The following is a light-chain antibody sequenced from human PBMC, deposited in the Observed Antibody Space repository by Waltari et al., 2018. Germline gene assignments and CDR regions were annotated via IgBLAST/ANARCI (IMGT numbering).Light chain of an antibody. CDR3: AAWDDSLNGFV. Sequence: QSVLTQPPSASGTPGQRAIISCSGSRSNSGSNTANWYQQRPGTAPKVLVYSNNQRPSGFPARFSGSKSATSASLAISGLQSEDEADYYCAAWDDSLNGFVFGTGTRFTVL. J-gene: IGLJ1*01. CDR1: RSNSGSNT. V-gene: IGLV1-44*01. CDR2: SNN.